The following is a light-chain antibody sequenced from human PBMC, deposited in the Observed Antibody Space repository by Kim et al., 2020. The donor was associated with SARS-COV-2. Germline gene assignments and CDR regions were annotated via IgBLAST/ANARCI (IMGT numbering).Light chain of an antibody. CDR1: HSVSSSY. CDR2: GAS. V-gene: IGKV3-20*01. CDR3: QQYGSSPLT. Sequence: EVVLTQSPVTVSLSPGDRASLSCRASHSVSSSYLAWYQQKPGQAPRLLIYGASSRATGIPDRFSGSGSRIDFTLTISRLEPEDVAVYYCQQYGSSPLTFGGGTKVDIK. J-gene: IGKJ4*01.